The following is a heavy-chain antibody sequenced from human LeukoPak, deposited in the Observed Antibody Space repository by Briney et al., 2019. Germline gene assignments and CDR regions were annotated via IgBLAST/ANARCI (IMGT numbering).Heavy chain of an antibody. CDR3: ARDLSSTGYCSGGSCYGWYFDL. D-gene: IGHD2-15*01. V-gene: IGHV3-23*01. J-gene: IGHJ2*01. CDR2: ITASGDST. CDR1: GFTFTNYA. Sequence: GGSLRLSCAASGFTFTNYAMSWVRQAPGKGLEWVSTITASGDSTYYADSVKGRFTISRDNSKNTLYLQINSLRAEDTAVYYCARDLSSTGYCSGGSCYGWYFDLWGRGTLVTVSS.